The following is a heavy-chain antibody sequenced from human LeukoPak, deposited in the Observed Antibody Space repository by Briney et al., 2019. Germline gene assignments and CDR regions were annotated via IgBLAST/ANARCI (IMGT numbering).Heavy chain of an antibody. CDR2: IWYDGSNK. Sequence: GRSLRLSCAASGFTFSSYGMHWVRQAPGKGLEWVAIIWYDGSNKYYADSVKGRFTISRDNSKNTLYLQMNSLRAEDTAVYYCARDEEGYSGYDPAYFDYWGQGTLVTVSS. J-gene: IGHJ4*02. V-gene: IGHV3-33*01. CDR3: ARDEEGYSGYDPAYFDY. CDR1: GFTFSSYG. D-gene: IGHD5-12*01.